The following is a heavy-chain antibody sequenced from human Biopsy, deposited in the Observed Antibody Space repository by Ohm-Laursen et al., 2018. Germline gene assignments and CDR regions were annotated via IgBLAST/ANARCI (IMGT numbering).Heavy chain of an antibody. Sequence: PPGTLSLTCPVSGGSIISYSWSWIRQPPGKGLEPIGYIYNTGDTTYNPSLQSRVTISLDTSNNQLSLRLRSVTAADAAVYYCARRSAANWYFNLWGRGTLVTVSS. CDR1: GGSIISYS. V-gene: IGHV4-59*08. CDR3: ARRSAANWYFNL. CDR2: IYNTGDT. J-gene: IGHJ2*01. D-gene: IGHD6-25*01.